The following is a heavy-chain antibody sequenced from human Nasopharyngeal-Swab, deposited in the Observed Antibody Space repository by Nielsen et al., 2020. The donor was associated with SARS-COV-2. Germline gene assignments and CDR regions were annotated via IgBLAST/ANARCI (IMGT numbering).Heavy chain of an antibody. Sequence: GESLKVSCAASAFTFGTYSMNWVRQAPGQGLEWVSSISSSSTSIYYADSVKGRFTISRDNAKNSLYLQMNSLRAEDTAVYFCARDRDSGYDRQFGYWGQGTLVTVSS. J-gene: IGHJ4*02. CDR2: ISSSSTSI. D-gene: IGHD5-12*01. V-gene: IGHV3-21*01. CDR1: AFTFGTYS. CDR3: ARDRDSGYDRQFGY.